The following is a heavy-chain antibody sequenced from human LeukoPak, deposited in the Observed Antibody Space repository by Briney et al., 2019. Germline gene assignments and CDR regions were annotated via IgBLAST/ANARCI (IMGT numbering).Heavy chain of an antibody. CDR2: IKSKTDGGTT. V-gene: IGHV3-15*01. CDR1: GFTFSNAW. J-gene: IGHJ6*03. Sequence: GGSLRLSCAASGFTFSNAWMSWVRQAPGKGLEWVGRIKSKTDGGTTDYAAPVKGRFTISRDDSKNTLYLQMNSLKTEDTAVSCCTTIKYQFFYRPGGYYYYMDVWGKGTTVTVSS. D-gene: IGHD2-2*01. CDR3: TTIKYQFFYRPGGYYYYMDV.